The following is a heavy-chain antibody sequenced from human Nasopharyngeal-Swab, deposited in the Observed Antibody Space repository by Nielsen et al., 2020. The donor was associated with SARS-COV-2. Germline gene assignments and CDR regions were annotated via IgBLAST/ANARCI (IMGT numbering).Heavy chain of an antibody. V-gene: IGHV4-61*08. Sequence: SDTLSLTCTVSGGSISSGDYYWSWIGQAPGKGLEWIGYIYYSGSTNYNPSLKSRVTISVDTSKNQFSLKLSSVTAADTAVYYCARVLGSLWFGELAFDYWGQGTLVPVSS. CDR3: ARVLGSLWFGELAFDY. CDR2: IYYSGST. J-gene: IGHJ4*02. CDR1: GGSISSGDYY. D-gene: IGHD3-10*01.